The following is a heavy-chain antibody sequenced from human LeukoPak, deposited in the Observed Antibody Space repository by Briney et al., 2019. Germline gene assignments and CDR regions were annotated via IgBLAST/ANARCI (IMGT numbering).Heavy chain of an antibody. J-gene: IGHJ6*03. D-gene: IGHD2-2*02. V-gene: IGHV3-11*04. CDR3: ARDVVPATINQYYYYYMDV. Sequence: GGSLRLSCAASGFTFSDYYMSWIRQAPGKGLEWVSYISSSGSTIYYADSVKGRFTISRDNASNSLYLQMNSLRVEDTAVYYCARDVVPATINQYYYYYMDVWGKGTTVTVSS. CDR1: GFTFSDYY. CDR2: ISSSGSTI.